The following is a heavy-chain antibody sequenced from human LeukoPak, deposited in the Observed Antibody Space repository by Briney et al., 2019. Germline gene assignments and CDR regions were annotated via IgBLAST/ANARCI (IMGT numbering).Heavy chain of an antibody. D-gene: IGHD1-26*01. CDR3: GALFAPPEFNRIVGATTTDY. Sequence: ASVKVSCKASGGTFSSYAISWVRQAPGQGLEWMGGIIPIFGTANYAQKFQGRVTITADESTSTAYMELSSLRSEDTAVCYCGALFAPPEFNRIVGATTTDYWGQGTLVTVSS. V-gene: IGHV1-69*13. J-gene: IGHJ4*02. CDR2: IIPIFGTA. CDR1: GGTFSSYA.